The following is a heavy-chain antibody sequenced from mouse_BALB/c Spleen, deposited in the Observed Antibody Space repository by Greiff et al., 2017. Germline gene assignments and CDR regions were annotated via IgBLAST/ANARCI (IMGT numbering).Heavy chain of an antibody. CDR1: GFTFSSYG. CDR3: ARDGNYGAWFAY. V-gene: IGHV5-6-3*01. J-gene: IGHJ3*01. CDR2: INSNGGST. Sequence: EVQVVESGGGLVQPGGSLKLSCAASGFTFSSYGMSWVRQTPDKRLELVATINSNGGSTYYPDSVKGRFTISRDNAKNTLYLQMSSLKSEDTAMYYCARDGNYGAWFAYWGQGTLVTVSA. D-gene: IGHD2-1*01.